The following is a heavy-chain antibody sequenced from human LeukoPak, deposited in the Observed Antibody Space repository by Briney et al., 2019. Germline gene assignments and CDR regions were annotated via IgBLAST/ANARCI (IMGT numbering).Heavy chain of an antibody. CDR3: AKGIYSSGWSYFDY. D-gene: IGHD6-19*01. Sequence: QPGGSLRLSCAASGFTFSNSAMSWVRQAPGKGLEWVSTLSGSGITTYYADSVKARFTISRDNSKNTLYLQMNSLRAEDTAVYYCAKGIYSSGWSYFDYWGHGTLVTVSS. J-gene: IGHJ4*01. CDR2: LSGSGITT. V-gene: IGHV3-23*01. CDR1: GFTFSNSA.